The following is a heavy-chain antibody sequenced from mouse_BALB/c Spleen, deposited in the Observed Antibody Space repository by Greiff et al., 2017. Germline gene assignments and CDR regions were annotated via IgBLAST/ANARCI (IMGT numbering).Heavy chain of an antibody. CDR3: ARQGGSSSYYFDY. V-gene: IGHV5-6*01. Sequence: EVQRVESGGDLVKPGGSLKLSCAASGFTFSSYGMSWVRQTPDKRLEWVATISSGGSYTYYPDSVKGRFTISRDNAKNTLYLQMSSLKSEDTAMYYCARQGGSSSYYFDYWGQGTTLTVSS. D-gene: IGHD1-1*01. J-gene: IGHJ2*01. CDR1: GFTFSSYG. CDR2: ISSGGSYT.